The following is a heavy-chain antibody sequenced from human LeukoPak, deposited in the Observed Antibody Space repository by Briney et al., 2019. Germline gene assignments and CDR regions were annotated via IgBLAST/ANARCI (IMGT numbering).Heavy chain of an antibody. CDR1: GFTFSSYS. CDR2: ISSSSSYI. V-gene: IGHV3-21*01. D-gene: IGHD3-10*01. CDR3: AGLRITMVRGVRSFDP. Sequence: KSGGSLRLSCAASGFTFSSYSMNWVRQAPGKGLEWVSSISSSSSYIYYADSVKGRFTISRDNAKNSLYLQMNSLRAEDTAVYYCAGLRITMVRGVRSFDPWGQGTLVTVSS. J-gene: IGHJ5*02.